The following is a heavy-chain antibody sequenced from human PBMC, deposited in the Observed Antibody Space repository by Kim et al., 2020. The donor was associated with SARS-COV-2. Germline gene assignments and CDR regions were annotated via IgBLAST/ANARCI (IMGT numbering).Heavy chain of an antibody. Sequence: ASVKGRFTISRDDSKSIAYLKMNSLKTEDTAVYYCNTYYYDSSGSYNFDYWGQGTLVTVSS. V-gene: IGHV3-49*02. J-gene: IGHJ4*02. CDR3: NTYYYDSSGSYNFDY. D-gene: IGHD3-22*01.